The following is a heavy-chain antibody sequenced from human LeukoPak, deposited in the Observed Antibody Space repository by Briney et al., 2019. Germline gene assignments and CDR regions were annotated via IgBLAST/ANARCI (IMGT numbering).Heavy chain of an antibody. D-gene: IGHD1-26*01. Sequence: ASVKVSCKASGYTFTSYGISWVRQAPGQGLEWMGWISVYNANTKYAQKLQGRVTMTRDTSTSTAYMELRSLRSDDTAVYYCASDGGSYSDWFDPWGQGTLVIVSS. CDR1: GYTFTSYG. J-gene: IGHJ5*02. CDR3: ASDGGSYSDWFDP. V-gene: IGHV1-18*01. CDR2: ISVYNANT.